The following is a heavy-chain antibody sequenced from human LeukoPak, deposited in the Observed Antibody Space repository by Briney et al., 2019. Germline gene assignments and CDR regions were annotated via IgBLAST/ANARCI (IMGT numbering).Heavy chain of an antibody. V-gene: IGHV3-23*01. CDR3: AKSTSGIAAADDFDY. J-gene: IGHJ4*02. CDR2: ISGSGGST. Sequence: GGSLRLSCAALGFTFSSYATNWVRQAPGKGLEWVSTISGSGGSTYYADSVKGRFTISRDNSKNTLYLQMNSLRAEDTAVYYCAKSTSGIAAADDFDYWGQGTLVTVSS. D-gene: IGHD6-13*01. CDR1: GFTFSSYA.